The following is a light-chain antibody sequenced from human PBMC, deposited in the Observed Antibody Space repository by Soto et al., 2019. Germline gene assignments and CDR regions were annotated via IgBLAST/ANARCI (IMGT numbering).Light chain of an antibody. CDR2: EAS. CDR1: QSIDSS. Sequence: DIQMSQSPSTLYASVGDRVTITCRASQSIDSSLAWYQQKPGKAPNLLIYEASSLEIGVPSRFSGSGSGTEFTLTISSLQPDDFATYHSQQYKSYSRTFGQGTKVDIK. V-gene: IGKV1-5*03. CDR3: QQYKSYSRT. J-gene: IGKJ1*01.